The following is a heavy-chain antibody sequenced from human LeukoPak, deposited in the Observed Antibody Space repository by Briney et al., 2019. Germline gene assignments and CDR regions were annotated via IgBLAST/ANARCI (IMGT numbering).Heavy chain of an antibody. CDR1: GGTFSSYA. D-gene: IGHD3-22*01. J-gene: IGHJ4*02. V-gene: IGHV1-69*06. CDR3: ARMGREYYYDSSGPTLDY. CDR2: IIPIFGTA. Sequence: GASVKVSCKASGGTFSSYAISWVRQAPGQGLEWMGGIIPIFGTANYAQKFQGRVTITADKSTSTAYMELSSLRSEDTAVYYCARMGREYYYDSSGPTLDYWGQGTLVTVSS.